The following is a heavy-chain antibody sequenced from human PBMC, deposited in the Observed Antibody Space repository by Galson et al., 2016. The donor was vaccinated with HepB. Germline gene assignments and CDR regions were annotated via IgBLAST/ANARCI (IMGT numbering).Heavy chain of an antibody. J-gene: IGHJ6*02. Sequence: SLRLSCAASGFTFSSYAMTWVRQAPGKGLEWVSGIRHSGGRTYYADSVNGRFTISRDNSKNTLYLQMNSLRAEDTAVYYCARDALKESGSPRHFNYYSGMDVWGQGTTVTVS. CDR1: GFTFSSYA. CDR2: IRHSGGRT. V-gene: IGHV3-23*01. CDR3: ARDALKESGSPRHFNYYSGMDV. D-gene: IGHD1-26*01.